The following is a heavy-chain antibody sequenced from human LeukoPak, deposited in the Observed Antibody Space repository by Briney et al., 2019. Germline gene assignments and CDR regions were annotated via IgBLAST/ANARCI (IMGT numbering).Heavy chain of an antibody. Sequence: GRSLRLSCAASGFTFSSYGMNWVRQAPGKGLEWVAVISYDGSNKYYADSVKGRFTISRDNSKNTLYLQMNSLRAEDTAVYYCAKAYSSSWSNNWFDPWGQGTLVTVSS. J-gene: IGHJ5*02. CDR2: ISYDGSNK. CDR3: AKAYSSSWSNNWFDP. V-gene: IGHV3-30*18. D-gene: IGHD6-13*01. CDR1: GFTFSSYG.